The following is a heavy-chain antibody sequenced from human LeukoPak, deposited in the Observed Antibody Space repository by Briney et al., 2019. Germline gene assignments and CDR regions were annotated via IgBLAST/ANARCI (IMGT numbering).Heavy chain of an antibody. Sequence: SETLSLTCTVSGGSISSYYWSWIRQPPGKGLEWIGYIYYSGSTNYNPSLKSRVTISVDTSKNQFSLKLTSVTAADTAVYYYARGNSYGSYGMDVWGQGTTVTVSS. CDR3: ARGNSYGSYGMDV. CDR1: GGSISSYY. CDR2: IYYSGST. J-gene: IGHJ6*02. V-gene: IGHV4-59*01. D-gene: IGHD5-18*01.